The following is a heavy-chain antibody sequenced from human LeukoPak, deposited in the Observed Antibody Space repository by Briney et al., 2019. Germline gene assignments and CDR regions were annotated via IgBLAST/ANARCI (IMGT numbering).Heavy chain of an antibody. CDR2: ISGSGGST. Sequence: SGGSLRLSCAASGFTFSSYAMSWVRQAPGKGLEWVSAISGSGGSTYYADSVKGRFTISRDNSKNTLYLQMNSLRAEDTAVYYCAKDPLITTVTTGSYFDYWGQGTLVTVSS. CDR1: GFTFSSYA. CDR3: AKDPLITTVTTGSYFDY. V-gene: IGHV3-23*01. D-gene: IGHD4-17*01. J-gene: IGHJ4*02.